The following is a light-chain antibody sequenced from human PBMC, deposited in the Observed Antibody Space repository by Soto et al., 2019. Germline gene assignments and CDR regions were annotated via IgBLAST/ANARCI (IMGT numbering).Light chain of an antibody. J-gene: IGKJ1*01. V-gene: IGKV3-20*01. CDR1: QSVSSSY. CDR3: QQYSSSPGWT. CDR2: GAS. Sequence: EIVLTQSPGTLSLSPGERATLSCRASQSVSSSYLAWYQQKPGQAPRLLIYGASSRATGIPDRFSGSGSGTDFTLTISRLEPEDFAVYYCQQYSSSPGWTFGQRTKVEI.